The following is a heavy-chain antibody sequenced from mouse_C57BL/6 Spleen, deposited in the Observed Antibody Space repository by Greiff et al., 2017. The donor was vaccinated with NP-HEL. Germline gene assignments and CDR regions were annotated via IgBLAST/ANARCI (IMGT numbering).Heavy chain of an antibody. CDR3: AATVVAYYFDY. V-gene: IGHV1-66*01. J-gene: IGHJ2*01. D-gene: IGHD1-1*01. CDR2: IYPGSGNT. Sequence: QVQLQQSGPELVKPGASVKISCKASGYSFTSYYIHWVKQRPGQGLEWIGWIYPGSGNTKYNEKFKGKATLTADTSSSTAYMQLSSLTSEDSAVYYCAATVVAYYFDYWGQGTTLTVSS. CDR1: GYSFTSYY.